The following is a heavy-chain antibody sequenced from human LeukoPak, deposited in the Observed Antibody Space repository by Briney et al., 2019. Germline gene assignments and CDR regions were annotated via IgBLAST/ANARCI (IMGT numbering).Heavy chain of an antibody. D-gene: IGHD6-13*01. CDR1: GYTFTSYD. J-gene: IGHJ6*03. Sequence: ASVKVSCKASGYTFTSYDINWVRQATGQGLEWMGWMNPNSGNTGYAQKFQGRVTMTRNTSISTAYMELSSLRSEDTAVYYCARVGGYSSSWPSRYYYYMDVWGKGTTVTVSS. V-gene: IGHV1-8*01. CDR3: ARVGGYSSSWPSRYYYYMDV. CDR2: MNPNSGNT.